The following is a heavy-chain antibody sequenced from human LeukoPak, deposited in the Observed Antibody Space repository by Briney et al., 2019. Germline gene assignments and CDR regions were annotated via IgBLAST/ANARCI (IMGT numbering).Heavy chain of an antibody. CDR2: IYYSGST. D-gene: IGHD6-25*01. CDR1: GGSISSYY. J-gene: IGHJ4*02. Sequence: SETLSLTCTVSGGSISSYYWSWIRQPPGKGLEWIGYIYYSGSTNYNPSLKSRVTISVDTSKNQFSLKLSSVTAADTAVYYCAREAAAAYFDYWGQGTLVTVSS. CDR3: AREAAAAYFDY. V-gene: IGHV4-59*12.